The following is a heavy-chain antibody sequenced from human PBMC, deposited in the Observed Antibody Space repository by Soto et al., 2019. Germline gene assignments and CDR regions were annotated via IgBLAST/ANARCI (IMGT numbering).Heavy chain of an antibody. CDR2: IYYSGST. V-gene: IGHV4-30-4*01. D-gene: IGHD3-22*01. CDR1: GGSISSGDYY. Sequence: QVQLQESGPGLVKPSQTLSLTCTVSGGSISSGDYYWSWIRQPPGKGLEWIGNIYYSGSTYYNPSRKSRVTISVHPSKNQFSLTLTSVTAADTAVYYCARDYHYYDHALLDYWGQGTLITVSS. J-gene: IGHJ4*02. CDR3: ARDYHYYDHALLDY.